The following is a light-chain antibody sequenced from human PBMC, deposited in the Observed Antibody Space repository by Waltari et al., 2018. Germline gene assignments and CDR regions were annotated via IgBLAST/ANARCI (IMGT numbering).Light chain of an antibody. CDR3: QQYNNWPV. Sequence: EIVMTQSPATLSVSPGARAPLSCRASQSVSSNLAWYQQKPGQAPRLLIYGASTRATGIPARFSGSGSGTECTLTISSMQSEDFAVYYCQQYNNWPVFGQGTKVEIK. CDR1: QSVSSN. CDR2: GAS. J-gene: IGKJ1*01. V-gene: IGKV3-15*01.